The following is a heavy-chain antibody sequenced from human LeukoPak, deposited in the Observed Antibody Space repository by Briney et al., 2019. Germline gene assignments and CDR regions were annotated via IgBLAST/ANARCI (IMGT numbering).Heavy chain of an antibody. Sequence: ASVKVSCKASGYTFTRNGITWVRQAPGQGLEWMGWISAHNDNTKYARKLQGRVTMTTETSTNTAYMELRSLTSDDTAVYYCAGDGPRYCSGGICYSDHWGQGTLVTVSS. CDR1: GYTFTRNG. CDR2: ISAHNDNT. J-gene: IGHJ4*02. V-gene: IGHV1-18*01. D-gene: IGHD2-15*01. CDR3: AGDGPRYCSGGICYSDH.